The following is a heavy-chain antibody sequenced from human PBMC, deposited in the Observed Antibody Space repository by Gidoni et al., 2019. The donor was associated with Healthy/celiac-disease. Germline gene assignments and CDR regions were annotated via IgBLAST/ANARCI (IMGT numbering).Heavy chain of an antibody. V-gene: IGHV4-34*01. D-gene: IGHD6-6*01. J-gene: IGHJ4*02. CDR2: INHSGST. CDR3: ARGHLKEYSSSYKRGGFDY. CDR1: GGSFSGYY. Sequence: QVQLQQWGAGLLKPSETLSLTCAVYGGSFSGYYWSWIRQPPGKGLEWIGEINHSGSTNYNPSLKSRVTISVDTSKNQFSLKLSSVTAADTAVYYCARGHLKEYSSSYKRGGFDYWGQGTLVTVSS.